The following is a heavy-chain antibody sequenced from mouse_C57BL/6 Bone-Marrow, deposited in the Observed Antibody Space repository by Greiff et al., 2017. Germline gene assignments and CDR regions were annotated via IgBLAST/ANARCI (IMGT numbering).Heavy chain of an antibody. CDR2: ISYDGSN. CDR3: ARVTTVVARYAMDY. D-gene: IGHD1-1*01. V-gene: IGHV3-6*01. CDR1: GYSITSGYY. Sequence: EVKLQESGPGLVKPSQSLSLTCSVTGYSITSGYYWNWIRQFPGNKLEWMGYISYDGSNNYNPSLKNRISITRDTSKNQFFLKLNSVTTEDTATYNCARVTTVVARYAMDYWGQGTSVTVSS. J-gene: IGHJ4*01.